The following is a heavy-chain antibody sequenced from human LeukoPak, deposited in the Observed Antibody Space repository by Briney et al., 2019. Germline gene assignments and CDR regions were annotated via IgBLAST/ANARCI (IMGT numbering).Heavy chain of an antibody. CDR3: AKRGYSSSWSNFDY. D-gene: IGHD6-13*01. V-gene: IGHV3-30*18. Sequence: GRSLRLSCAASGFTFSSYGMHWVRQAPGKGLEWVAVISYDGSNKYYADSVKGRFTISRDNSKNTLYLQMNSLRAEDTAVYYCAKRGYSSSWSNFDYWGQGTLVTVSS. CDR2: ISYDGSNK. CDR1: GFTFSSYG. J-gene: IGHJ4*02.